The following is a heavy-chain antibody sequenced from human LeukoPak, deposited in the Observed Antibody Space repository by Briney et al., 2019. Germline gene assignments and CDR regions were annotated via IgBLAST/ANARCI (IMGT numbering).Heavy chain of an antibody. D-gene: IGHD3-22*01. CDR1: GFTFSDYY. Sequence: GGSLRLSCAASGFTFSDYYVSWIRQAPGKGLEWVSYISSSGSTIYYADSVKGRFTISRDNAKNSLYLQMNSLRAEDTAVYYCTRGDTMIVVGCFGYWGQGTLVTVSS. CDR3: TRGDTMIVVGCFGY. J-gene: IGHJ4*02. CDR2: ISSSGSTI. V-gene: IGHV3-11*01.